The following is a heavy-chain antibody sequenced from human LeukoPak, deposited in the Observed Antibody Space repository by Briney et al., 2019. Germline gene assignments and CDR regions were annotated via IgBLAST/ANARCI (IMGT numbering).Heavy chain of an antibody. Sequence: SETLSLTCAVYGGSFSGYYWSWIRQPPGKGLEWIGEINHSGSTNYNPSLKSRVTISVDTSKNQFSLKLSSVTAADTAVYYCARHGDYDILTGFNWFDPWGQGTLVTVSS. CDR1: GGSFSGYY. CDR3: ARHGDYDILTGFNWFDP. J-gene: IGHJ5*02. V-gene: IGHV4-34*01. D-gene: IGHD3-9*01. CDR2: INHSGST.